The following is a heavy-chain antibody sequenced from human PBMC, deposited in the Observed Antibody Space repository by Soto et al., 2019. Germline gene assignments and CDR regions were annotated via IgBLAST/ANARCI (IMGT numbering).Heavy chain of an antibody. Sequence: QVQLQESGPGLVKPSETLSLTCTVSGDSMTKYYWSWIRQPAGKGLEWIGRIYTSGSTNYNPSLKSRVTMSIVTSNKHFSLSLKSVTAADTAVYYCARTVGAAYYFDFWCQGALVTVSS. D-gene: IGHD1-26*01. CDR3: ARTVGAAYYFDF. J-gene: IGHJ4*02. CDR2: IYTSGST. V-gene: IGHV4-4*07. CDR1: GDSMTKYY.